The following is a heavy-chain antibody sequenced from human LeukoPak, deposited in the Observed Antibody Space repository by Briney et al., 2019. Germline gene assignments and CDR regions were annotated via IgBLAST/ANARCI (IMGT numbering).Heavy chain of an antibody. CDR1: GFIFRVSA. CDR3: TYTSSSGVVY. D-gene: IGHD6-6*01. CDR2: IRNKANNYAT. J-gene: IGHJ4*02. V-gene: IGHV3-73*01. Sequence: GGSLRPSCAASGFIFRVSAIYWVRQASGKGLEWIGRIRNKANNYATAYGASVKGRFTISREDSKNTAYLQMNSLKTEDTAVYYCTYTSSSGVVYWGQGALVTVSS.